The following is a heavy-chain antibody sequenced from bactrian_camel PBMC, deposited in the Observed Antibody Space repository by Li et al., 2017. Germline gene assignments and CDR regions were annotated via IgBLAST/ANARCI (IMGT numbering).Heavy chain of an antibody. CDR2: INRGGDIT. J-gene: IGHJ4*01. CDR3: NAKLEVGYSGSWCTEVSDY. V-gene: IGHV3S40*01. D-gene: IGHD1*01. Sequence: VQLVESGGGLVQPGGSLRLSCAASGFPFSAYYMNWVRQAPGKGLEWVSGINRGGDITYYSDSVKGRFAISRDNAKDTVHLQMNRLKLEDTAMYYCNAKLEVGYSGSWCTEVSDYRGQGTQVTVS. CDR1: GFPFSAYY.